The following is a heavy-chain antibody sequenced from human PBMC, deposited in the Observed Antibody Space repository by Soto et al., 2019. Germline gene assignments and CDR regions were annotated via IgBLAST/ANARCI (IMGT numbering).Heavy chain of an antibody. J-gene: IGHJ4*02. Sequence: NSGDLCCRRIRKQPGKGLEWIGYIYYSGSTYYNPSLKSRVTISVDTSKNQFSLKLSSVTAADTAVYYCASGEISSSWITFDYWGQGTLVTVSS. D-gene: IGHD6-13*01. CDR2: IYYSGST. V-gene: IGHV4-31*02. CDR1: NSGDLC. CDR3: ASGEISSSWITFDY.